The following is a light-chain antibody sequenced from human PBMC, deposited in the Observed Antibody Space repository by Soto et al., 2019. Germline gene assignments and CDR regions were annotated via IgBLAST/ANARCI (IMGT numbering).Light chain of an antibody. Sequence: DIQMTQSPSTLSASVGDRVTITCRASQSISMWLAWYQQKPGKAPKVLFYDASRLESGVPSRFSGSGSGTEFTLTISSLQPADFATYYCQQYNSYSWTFGQGTKVEIK. CDR3: QQYNSYSWT. V-gene: IGKV1-5*01. CDR1: QSISMW. CDR2: DAS. J-gene: IGKJ1*01.